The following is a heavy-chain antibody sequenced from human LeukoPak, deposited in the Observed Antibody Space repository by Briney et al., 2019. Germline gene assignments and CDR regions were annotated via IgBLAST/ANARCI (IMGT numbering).Heavy chain of an antibody. CDR2: VFYRDRT. V-gene: IGHV4-39*01. CDR3: VRHLVGVAEGYFDY. J-gene: IGHJ4*02. Sequence: SETLSLTCTVSGDSVTSDSYYWGWIRQPPRKGLEWIGSVFYRDRTYYDPSFRSRLTITVDTSKNQVSLKLRSVTAADTAIYYCVRHLVGVAEGYFDYWGQGIQVTVSP. CDR1: GDSVTSDSYY. D-gene: IGHD1-26*01.